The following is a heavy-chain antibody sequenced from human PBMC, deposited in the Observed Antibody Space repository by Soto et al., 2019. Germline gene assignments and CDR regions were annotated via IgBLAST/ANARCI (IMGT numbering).Heavy chain of an antibody. CDR3: ASSGYSSVLNPFDY. Sequence: PGGSLRLSCAASGFTSSSYGMHWVRQAPGKGLEWVAVIWYDGSNKYYADSVKGRFTISRDNSKNTLYLQMNSLRAEDTAVYYCASSGYSSVLNPFDYWGQGTLVTVSS. CDR2: IWYDGSNK. CDR1: GFTSSSYG. V-gene: IGHV3-33*01. D-gene: IGHD6-19*01. J-gene: IGHJ4*02.